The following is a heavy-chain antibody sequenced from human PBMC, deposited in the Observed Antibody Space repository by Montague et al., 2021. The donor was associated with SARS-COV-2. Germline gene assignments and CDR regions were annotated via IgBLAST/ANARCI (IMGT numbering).Heavy chain of an antibody. CDR2: INHSGST. Sequence: SETLSLTCAVYGGSFSGYYWTWIRQSPRKGLEWIGEINHSGSTNYNPSLKSRVTISVDTSKNQFSLKLSSVTAAATAVYYCARDPWRITIFGVVTRYGMDVWGQGTTVTVSS. CDR3: ARDPWRITIFGVVTRYGMDV. D-gene: IGHD3-3*01. CDR1: GGSFSGYY. J-gene: IGHJ6*02. V-gene: IGHV4-34*01.